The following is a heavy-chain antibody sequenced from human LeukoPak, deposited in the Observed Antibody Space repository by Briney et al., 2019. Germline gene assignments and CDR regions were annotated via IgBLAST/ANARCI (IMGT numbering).Heavy chain of an antibody. CDR3: ARNPDYYDSSGFPDY. Sequence: ASVKVSCKASGYTFTGYYMHWVRQAPGQGLEWMGWINPNSGGTNYAQKFQGRVTMTRDTSISTAYMELRSLRSDDTAVYYCARNPDYYDSSGFPDYWGQGTLVTVSS. CDR1: GYTFTGYY. J-gene: IGHJ4*02. D-gene: IGHD3-22*01. CDR2: INPNSGGT. V-gene: IGHV1-2*02.